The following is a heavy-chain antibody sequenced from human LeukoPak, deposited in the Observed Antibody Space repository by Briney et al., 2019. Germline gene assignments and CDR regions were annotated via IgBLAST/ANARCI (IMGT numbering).Heavy chain of an antibody. V-gene: IGHV3-30*04. CDR2: ISYDGSNK. Sequence: GRSLRLSCAASGFTFSSYAMHWVRQAPGKGLEWVAVISYDGSNKYYADSVKGRFTISRDNSKNTLYLQMNSLRAGDTAVYYCARVDVWGQGTLVTVSS. D-gene: IGHD2-2*03. J-gene: IGHJ4*02. CDR3: ARVDV. CDR1: GFTFSSYA.